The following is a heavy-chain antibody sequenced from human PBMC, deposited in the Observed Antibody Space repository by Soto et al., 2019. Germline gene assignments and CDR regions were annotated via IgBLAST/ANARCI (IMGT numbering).Heavy chain of an antibody. CDR3: ARVDVVVAADAFDI. J-gene: IGHJ3*02. V-gene: IGHV3-33*01. D-gene: IGHD2-15*01. CDR2: IYYDGSNE. Sequence: QVQLVESGGGVVQPGRSLRLSCAASEFTFSNFGMHWVRQAPGKGLEWVAVIYYDGSNEYYADSVKGRFTISRDNSKNTLYLQMNSLRAEDMAVYYCARVDVVVAADAFDIWGQGTMVTVSS. CDR1: EFTFSNFG.